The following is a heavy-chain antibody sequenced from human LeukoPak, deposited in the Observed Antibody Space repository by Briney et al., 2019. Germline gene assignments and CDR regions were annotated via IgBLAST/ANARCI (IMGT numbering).Heavy chain of an antibody. D-gene: IGHD6-19*01. CDR1: GFTFSSYG. V-gene: IGHV3-30*18. CDR3: AKDFKLNSIAVAGTMGY. J-gene: IGHJ4*02. Sequence: PGGSLRLSCAASGFTFSSYGMHWVRQAPGKGLEWVAVSYDGSNKYYADSVKGRFTISRDNSKNTLYLQMNSLRAEDTAVYYCAKDFKLNSIAVAGTMGYWGQGTLVTVSS. CDR2: SYDGSNK.